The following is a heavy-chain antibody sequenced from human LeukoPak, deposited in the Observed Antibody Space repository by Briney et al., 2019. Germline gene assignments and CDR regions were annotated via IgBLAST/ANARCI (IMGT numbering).Heavy chain of an antibody. J-gene: IGHJ4*02. CDR1: GFSFSTQR. Sequence: VGSLRLSCAASGFSFSTQRMHWVRQAPGKGLVWVSHINIDERITGYADSVKGRFTISRDNAKNTLYLQMNSLRVEDTAIYYCFREGGDWGQGTLVTVSS. D-gene: IGHD3-10*01. CDR2: INIDERIT. CDR3: FREGGD. V-gene: IGHV3-74*01.